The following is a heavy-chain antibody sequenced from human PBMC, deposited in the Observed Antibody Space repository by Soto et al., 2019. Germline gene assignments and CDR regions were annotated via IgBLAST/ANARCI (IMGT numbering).Heavy chain of an antibody. CDR2: IYYSGST. CDR3: ARDRGNWFDP. Sequence: SETLSLTCTVSGGSISSSSYYWGWIRQPPGKGLEWIGSIYYSGSTYYNPSLKSRVTISVDTSKNQFSLKLSSVTAADTAVYYCARDRGNWFDPWGQGTLVTVSS. J-gene: IGHJ5*02. CDR1: GGSISSSSYY. V-gene: IGHV4-39*07.